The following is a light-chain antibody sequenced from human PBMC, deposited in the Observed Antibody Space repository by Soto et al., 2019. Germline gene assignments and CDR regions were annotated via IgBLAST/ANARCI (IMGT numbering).Light chain of an antibody. Sequence: EIVLTQSPATLSASPGERATLSCRASQRLSSNYLAWFQQKPGQAPRLLIYGASSRATGIPDRFSGSGSGTDFTLTISRLEPEDFAVFFCQQYGTSEIIFGQGTRLEIK. CDR1: QRLSSNY. V-gene: IGKV3-20*01. CDR2: GAS. J-gene: IGKJ5*01. CDR3: QQYGTSEII.